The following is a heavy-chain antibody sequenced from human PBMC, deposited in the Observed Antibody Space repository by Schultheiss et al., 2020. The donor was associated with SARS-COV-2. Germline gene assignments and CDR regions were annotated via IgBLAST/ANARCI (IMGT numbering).Heavy chain of an antibody. CDR3: ARDQYYYYGMDV. CDR1: GFTFSSYG. Sequence: GGSLRLSCAASGFTFSSYGMHWVRQAPGKGLEWVAVIWYDGSNKYYADSVKGRFTISRDNSKNTLYLQMNSLRVEDTAVYYCARDQYYYYGMDVWCQGTTVTVSS. J-gene: IGHJ6*02. V-gene: IGHV3-33*01. CDR2: IWYDGSNK.